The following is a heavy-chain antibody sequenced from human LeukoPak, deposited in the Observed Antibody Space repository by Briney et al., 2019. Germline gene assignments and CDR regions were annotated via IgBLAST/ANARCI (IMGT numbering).Heavy chain of an antibody. CDR3: ASSGPKRYWFDP. V-gene: IGHV1-46*01. J-gene: IGHJ5*02. CDR1: GYTFTGYY. Sequence: ASVKVSCKASGYTFTGYYMHWVRQAPGQGLEWMGIINPSGGSTSYAQKFQGRVTMTRDTSTSTVYMELSSLRSEDTAVYYCASSGPKRYWFDPWGQGTLVTVSS. D-gene: IGHD3-10*01. CDR2: INPSGGST.